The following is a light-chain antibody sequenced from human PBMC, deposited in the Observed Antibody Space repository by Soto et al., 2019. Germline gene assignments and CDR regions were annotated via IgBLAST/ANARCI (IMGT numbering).Light chain of an antibody. V-gene: IGKV1-39*01. Sequence: IQMTQSPTSLSAFVGDTVTISCRASQGISTYLNWYQQKPGQAPKLLIFAASVLQGGVPSRFTGSGSGTAFTLTITGLQPEDFASYYCHQTYSALTWTFGHGTKLEIK. J-gene: IGKJ1*01. CDR2: AAS. CDR3: HQTYSALTWT. CDR1: QGISTY.